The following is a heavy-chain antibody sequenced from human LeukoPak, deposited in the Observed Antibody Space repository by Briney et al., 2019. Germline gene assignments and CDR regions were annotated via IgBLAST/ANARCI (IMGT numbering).Heavy chain of an antibody. CDR2: INHSGST. V-gene: IGHV4-34*01. CDR3: ARHTAAAGSGGRGSLDY. J-gene: IGHJ4*02. CDR1: GGSFSGYY. Sequence: SETLSLTCAVYGGSFSGYYWSWIRQPPGKGLEWIGEINHSGSTNYNPSLKSRVTISVDTSKNQFSLKLSSVTAADTAVYYCARHTAAAGSGGRGSLDYWGQGTLVTVSS. D-gene: IGHD6-13*01.